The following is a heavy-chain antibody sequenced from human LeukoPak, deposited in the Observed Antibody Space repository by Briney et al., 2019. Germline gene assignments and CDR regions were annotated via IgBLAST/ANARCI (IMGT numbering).Heavy chain of an antibody. V-gene: IGHV3-30*18. Sequence: PGRSLRLSCAASGFTFSSYAMHWVRQAPGKGLEWVAVISYDGSNKYYADSVKGRFTISRDNSKNTLYLQMNSLRAEDTAVYYCAKTLYDFWSGEWVFDYWGQGTLVTVSS. CDR1: GFTFSSYA. CDR3: AKTLYDFWSGEWVFDY. CDR2: ISYDGSNK. D-gene: IGHD3-3*01. J-gene: IGHJ4*02.